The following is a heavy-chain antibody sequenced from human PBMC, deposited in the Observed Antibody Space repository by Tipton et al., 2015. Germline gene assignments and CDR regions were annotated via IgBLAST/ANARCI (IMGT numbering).Heavy chain of an antibody. J-gene: IGHJ6*02. Sequence: GLVKPSETLSLTCAVYGGSFSGYHWSWIRQPPGKGLEWIGEINHSGSTNYNPSLESRVTISVDTSKNQFSLKVRSVTAADTAVYCCVRGGFWRDHFHYYAMDVWGQGTTVTVSS. CDR3: VRGGFWRDHFHYYAMDV. CDR1: GGSFSGYH. CDR2: INHSGST. D-gene: IGHD3-3*01. V-gene: IGHV4-34*01.